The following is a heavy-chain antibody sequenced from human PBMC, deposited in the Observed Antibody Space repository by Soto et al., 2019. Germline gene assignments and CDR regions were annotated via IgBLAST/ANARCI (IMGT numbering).Heavy chain of an antibody. Sequence: GSLRLSCAASGFAFSSYWMHWVRQAPGKGLVWVSRINSDGSSTSYADSVKGRFTISRDNAKNTLYLQMNSLRAEDTAVYYCARRGTMVRGPPPAPNYYYYMDVWGKGTTVTVSS. V-gene: IGHV3-74*01. D-gene: IGHD3-10*01. CDR1: GFAFSSYW. CDR2: INSDGSST. J-gene: IGHJ6*03. CDR3: ARRGTMVRGPPPAPNYYYYMDV.